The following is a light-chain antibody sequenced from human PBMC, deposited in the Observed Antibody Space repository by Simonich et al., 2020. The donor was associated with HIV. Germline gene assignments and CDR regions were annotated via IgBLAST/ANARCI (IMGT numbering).Light chain of an antibody. J-gene: IGLJ3*02. CDR3: NSYAGTSWV. CDR1: SSDVGGYNY. CDR2: DVK. Sequence: QSALTQPPSASGSPGQSVTISCTGTSSDVGGYNYVSWYQQHPGKAPKLMIYDVKKRPSGVPDPFSGSKSGNTASLTVSGLQADDEADYYCNSYAGTSWVFGGGTKLTVL. V-gene: IGLV2-8*01.